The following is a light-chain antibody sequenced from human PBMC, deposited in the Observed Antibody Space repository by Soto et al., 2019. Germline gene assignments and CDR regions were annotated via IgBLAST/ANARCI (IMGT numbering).Light chain of an antibody. CDR3: GSYAGSNHRL. CDR1: SSDVGGYNY. V-gene: IGLV2-8*01. Sequence: QSALTQPPSASGSPGQSVTISCTGASSDVGGYNYVSWYQHHPGKAPKLLIYEVSKRPSGVPDRFSGSKSGNTASLTVSGLHADDEADYDCGSYAGSNHRLFATGTKFTVL. J-gene: IGLJ1*01. CDR2: EVS.